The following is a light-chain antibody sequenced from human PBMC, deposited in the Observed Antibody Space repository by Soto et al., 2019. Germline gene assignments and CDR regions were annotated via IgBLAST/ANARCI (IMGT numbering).Light chain of an antibody. Sequence: DIQMTQSPSSLSASVGDRVTITCRASQSITNYLNWYQQKPGKAPKLLIYAASSLQSGVPSRFSGSGSGTDFTLTISSLQPEDFATYYCQQSYSNPITFGQETRLEIK. CDR3: QQSYSNPIT. CDR1: QSITNY. J-gene: IGKJ5*01. CDR2: AAS. V-gene: IGKV1-39*01.